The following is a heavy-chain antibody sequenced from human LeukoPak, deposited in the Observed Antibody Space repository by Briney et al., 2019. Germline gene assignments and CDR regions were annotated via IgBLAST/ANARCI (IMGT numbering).Heavy chain of an antibody. CDR1: GFTFSSYG. J-gene: IGHJ4*02. D-gene: IGHD3-3*01. CDR2: IRYDGSNK. V-gene: IGHV3-30*02. Sequence: GGSLRLSCAASGFTFSSYGMHWVRQAPGKGLEWEAFIRYDGSNKYYADSVKGRFTISRDNSKNTLYLQMNSLRAEDTAVYYCAKDTRAISCLDYWGLGTLVTVSS. CDR3: AKDTRAISCLDY.